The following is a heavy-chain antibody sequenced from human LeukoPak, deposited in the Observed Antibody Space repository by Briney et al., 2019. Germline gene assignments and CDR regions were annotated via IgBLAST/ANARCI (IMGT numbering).Heavy chain of an antibody. CDR2: IYSGGST. D-gene: IGHD3-10*01. J-gene: IGHJ3*02. CDR1: GFTVSSNY. Sequence: GGSLRLSCAASGFTVSSNYMSWVRQAPGKGLEWVSVIYSGGSTYYADSVKGRFTISRDNAKNSLYLQMNSLRAEDTAVYYCAGMVRGASAFDIWGQGTMVTVSS. V-gene: IGHV3-53*01. CDR3: AGMVRGASAFDI.